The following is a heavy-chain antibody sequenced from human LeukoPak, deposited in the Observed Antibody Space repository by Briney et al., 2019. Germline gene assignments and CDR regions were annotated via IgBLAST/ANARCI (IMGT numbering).Heavy chain of an antibody. CDR2: IYYSGST. D-gene: IGHD2-21*02. J-gene: IGHJ4*02. V-gene: IGHV4-59*12. Sequence: PSETLSLTCTVSGGSIGNYYWSWIRQPPGKGLEWIGYIYYSGSTNYNPSLKSRVTISVDTSKNQFSLKLSSVTAADTAVYYCARGSSYCGGDCYSYWGQGTLVTVSS. CDR1: GGSIGNYY. CDR3: ARGSSYCGGDCYSY.